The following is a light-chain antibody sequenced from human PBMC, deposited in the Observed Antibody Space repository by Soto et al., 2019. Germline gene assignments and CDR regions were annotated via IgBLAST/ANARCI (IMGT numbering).Light chain of an antibody. CDR2: GAS. Sequence: DIVLTQSPGTLSLSPGERATLSCRASQSVSSRYLAWYQHKPGRAGRRTILGASRRATGRRGRFRGSGSGTDFPLTISRLEAEDCAVYYCQQYDGSIPLSFGGGTKVDIK. V-gene: IGKV3-20*01. J-gene: IGKJ4*01. CDR3: QQYDGSIPLS. CDR1: QSVSSRY.